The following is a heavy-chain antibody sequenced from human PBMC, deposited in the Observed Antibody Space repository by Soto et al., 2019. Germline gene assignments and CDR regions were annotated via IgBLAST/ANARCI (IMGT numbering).Heavy chain of an antibody. CDR3: ASLDSGRDSSSWYVRGIWDYYYGMDV. CDR2: ISYDGSNK. D-gene: IGHD6-13*01. CDR1: GFTFSSYA. J-gene: IGHJ6*02. Sequence: PGGSLRLSCAASGFTFSSYAMHWVRQAPGKGLEWVAVISYDGSNKYYADSVKGRFTISRDNSKNTLYLQMNSLRAEDTAVYYCASLDSGRDSSSWYVRGIWDYYYGMDVWGQGTTVTVSS. V-gene: IGHV3-30-3*01.